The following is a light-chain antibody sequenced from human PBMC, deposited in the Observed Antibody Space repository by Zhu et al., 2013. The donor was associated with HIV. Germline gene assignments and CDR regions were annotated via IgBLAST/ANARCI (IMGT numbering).Light chain of an antibody. CDR2: DVS. Sequence: DIQMTQSPSSLSASVGDRVTITCRASQSISRFLNWYQQRPGKAPKLLIYDVSTLEIGVPSRFIGSRSGTDFTFTISSLQPEDVGTYYCQQYSNLPPLFTFGPGTKVDL. V-gene: IGKV1-33*01. CDR3: QQYSNLPPLFT. CDR1: QSISRF. J-gene: IGKJ3*01.